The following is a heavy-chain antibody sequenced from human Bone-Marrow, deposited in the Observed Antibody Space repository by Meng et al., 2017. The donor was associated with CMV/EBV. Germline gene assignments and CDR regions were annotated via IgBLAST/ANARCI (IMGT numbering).Heavy chain of an antibody. V-gene: IGHV3-30*02. Sequence: GGSLRLSCAASGFSFSSYGIHWVRQAPGRGLEWVAFIRYDGSNKYYADSVKGRFTISRDNSKNTLYLQMNSLRAEDTAVYYCAKMPGTTGRGYYYYGMDDWGQGTTVTVSS. CDR2: IRYDGSNK. CDR3: AKMPGTTGRGYYYYGMDD. D-gene: IGHD1-7*01. CDR1: GFSFSSYG. J-gene: IGHJ6*02.